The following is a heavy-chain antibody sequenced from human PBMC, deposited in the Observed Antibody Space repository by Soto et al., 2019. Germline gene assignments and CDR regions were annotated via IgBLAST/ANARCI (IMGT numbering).Heavy chain of an antibody. CDR2: INPGNAKT. Sequence: ASVKVSCKGSRYNFTAYAMHWVRQAPGQGLEWMGWINPGNAKTKYSQIFQTRITIYGDTSATTVYMELSSLTSEDTAMYYCARVRTGVRWDYWGRGTLVTVSS. CDR1: RYNFTAYA. V-gene: IGHV1-3*01. D-gene: IGHD2-15*01. CDR3: ARVRTGVRWDY. J-gene: IGHJ4*02.